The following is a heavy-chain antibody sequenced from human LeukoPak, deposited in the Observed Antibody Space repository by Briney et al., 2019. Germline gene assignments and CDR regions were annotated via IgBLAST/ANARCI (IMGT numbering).Heavy chain of an antibody. V-gene: IGHV3-66*01. Sequence: GGSLRLSCAASEFSVGSNYMTWVRQAPGKGLEWVSLIYSGGSTYYADSVKGRFTISRDNSKNTLYLQMNSLRAEDTAVYHCARGPSGYHNTGGQGTLVTVSS. CDR3: ARGPSGYHNT. CDR2: IYSGGST. J-gene: IGHJ4*02. D-gene: IGHD5-12*01. CDR1: EFSVGSNY.